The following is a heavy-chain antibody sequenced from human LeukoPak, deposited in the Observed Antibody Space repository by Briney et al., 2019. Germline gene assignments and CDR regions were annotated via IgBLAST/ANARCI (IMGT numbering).Heavy chain of an antibody. CDR1: GVTFSGYY. V-gene: IGHV4-34*01. D-gene: IGHD6-13*01. Sequence: SETLSLTSAVYGVTFSGYYWSWLRQPPGKGLEWRGEINHSGSTNYNPSLKSRVTISVDTSKNQFSLKLSFVTAADTAVYYCASLAAAGTPFDYWGQGTLVTVSS. J-gene: IGHJ4*02. CDR2: INHSGST. CDR3: ASLAAAGTPFDY.